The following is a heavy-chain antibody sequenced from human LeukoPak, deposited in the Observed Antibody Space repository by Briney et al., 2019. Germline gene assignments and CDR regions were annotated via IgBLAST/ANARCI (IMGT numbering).Heavy chain of an antibody. Sequence: PGGSLRLSCATSGFTFSDYYMSWIRQAPGKGLEWVSYISSSGSTIYYADSVKGRFTISRDNVKNSLYLQMNSLRAEDTAVYYCARDQHYDSSGYYGGWGQRTLVTVSS. J-gene: IGHJ4*02. CDR2: ISSSGSTI. V-gene: IGHV3-11*04. CDR1: GFTFSDYY. D-gene: IGHD3-22*01. CDR3: ARDQHYDSSGYYGG.